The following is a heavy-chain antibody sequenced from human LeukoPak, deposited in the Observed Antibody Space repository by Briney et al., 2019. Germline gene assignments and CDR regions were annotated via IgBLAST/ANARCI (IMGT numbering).Heavy chain of an antibody. V-gene: IGHV3-23*01. CDR1: GFTFSSYA. Sequence: GGSLRLSCAASGFTFSSYAMSWVRQAPGKGLEWVSAISGSGGSTYYADSVKGRFTISRDNSKNTLYLQMNSLRAEDTAVYYCARPLNYYDSSGYYSYWGQGTLVTVSS. CDR2: ISGSGGST. D-gene: IGHD3-22*01. J-gene: IGHJ4*02. CDR3: ARPLNYYDSSGYYSY.